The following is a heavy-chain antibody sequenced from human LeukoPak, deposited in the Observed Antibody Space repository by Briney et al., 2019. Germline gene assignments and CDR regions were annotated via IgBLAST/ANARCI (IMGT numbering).Heavy chain of an antibody. Sequence: GGSLRLSCAASGFTFSSYAMHWVRQAPGKGLEWVAVISYDGSNKYYADSVKGRFTISRDNSKNTLNLQMNSLRAEDTAVYYCAREYYDILTGYTDDAFDIWGQGTMVTVSS. D-gene: IGHD3-9*01. V-gene: IGHV3-30*04. J-gene: IGHJ3*02. CDR3: AREYYDILTGYTDDAFDI. CDR1: GFTFSSYA. CDR2: ISYDGSNK.